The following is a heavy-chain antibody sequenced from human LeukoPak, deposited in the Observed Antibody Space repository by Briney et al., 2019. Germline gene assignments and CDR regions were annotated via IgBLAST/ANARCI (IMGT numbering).Heavy chain of an antibody. D-gene: IGHD2-21*01. CDR2: IFYSGST. CDR1: GGSISSSRYY. CDR3: GGEEDSQRFGDFDI. V-gene: IGHV4-39*07. J-gene: IGHJ3*02. Sequence: ASETLALTCTVSGGSISSSRYYWGWLREPPGRGLEWFGSIFYSGSTYYNPSLKSRSTISADTSKYQFSLKLCSLTAGETAVLYCGGEEDSQRFGDFDIWGQGTMVAVSS.